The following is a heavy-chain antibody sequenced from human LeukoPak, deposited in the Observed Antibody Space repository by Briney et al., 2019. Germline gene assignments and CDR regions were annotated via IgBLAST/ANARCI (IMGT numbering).Heavy chain of an antibody. Sequence: GGSLRLSCAASGFTFSSYSMNWVRQAPGKGLEWVSSISSSSYIYYADSVKGRFTISRDNAKNSLYLQMNSLRAEDTAVYYCARVTSDYDFWSGVYPFDYRGQGTLVTVSS. V-gene: IGHV3-21*01. J-gene: IGHJ4*02. CDR1: GFTFSSYS. CDR3: ARVTSDYDFWSGVYPFDY. CDR2: ISSSSYI. D-gene: IGHD3-3*01.